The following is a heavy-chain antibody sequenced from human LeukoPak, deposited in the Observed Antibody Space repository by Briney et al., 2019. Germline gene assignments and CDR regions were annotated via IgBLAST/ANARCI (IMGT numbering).Heavy chain of an antibody. CDR1: RYTFTSYA. V-gene: IGHV1-8*01. J-gene: IGHJ4*02. Sequence: PSVKVSCKTSRYTFTSYAINWVRQVTGQGLEWLGWMNPNSGNTGYAQKFQGRVTMTEDTSTDTAYMELSSLRSEDTAVYYCATDWRDWGQGTLVTVSS. CDR2: MNPNSGNT. CDR3: ATDWRD. D-gene: IGHD3-3*01.